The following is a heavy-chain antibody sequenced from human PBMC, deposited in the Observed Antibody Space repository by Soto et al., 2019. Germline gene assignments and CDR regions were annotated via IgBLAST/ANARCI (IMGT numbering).Heavy chain of an antibody. CDR3: ARGRYCLTGRCFPNWFDS. CDR1: GDSISNLDYF. J-gene: IGHJ5*01. Sequence: SETLSLTCSVSGDSISNLDYFWAWIRQPPGQALEYIGYTYKSATTYYNPSFESRVAISVDTSKSQFSLNVTSVTAADTAVYFCARGRYCLTGRCFPNWFDSWGQGALVTVSS. CDR2: TYKSATT. D-gene: IGHD7-27*01. V-gene: IGHV4-30-4*01.